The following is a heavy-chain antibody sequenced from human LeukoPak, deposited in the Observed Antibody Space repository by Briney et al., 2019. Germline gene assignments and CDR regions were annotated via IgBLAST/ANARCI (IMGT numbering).Heavy chain of an antibody. V-gene: IGHV3-64D*06. Sequence: FTFSRDNSKNTLYLQMSSLRAEDTAVYYCVKDGSGSYYTYYFDYWGQGTLVTVSS. D-gene: IGHD3-10*01. J-gene: IGHJ4*02. CDR3: VKDGSGSYYTYYFDY.